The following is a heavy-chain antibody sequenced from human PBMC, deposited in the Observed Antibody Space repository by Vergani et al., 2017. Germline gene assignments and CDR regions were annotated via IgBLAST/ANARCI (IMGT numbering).Heavy chain of an antibody. Sequence: QVHLVQSGAEVKKPGSSVKVSCKASGGTFSSYAINWVRQAPGQGLEWMGGITPFFSTANYAQKFQGRVTITADESTTTVYMELCSLRSEDTAMYYCARDEMAAAGTAGAYDIWGQGTMVTVSS. J-gene: IGHJ3*02. V-gene: IGHV1-69*01. D-gene: IGHD6-13*01. CDR1: GGTFSSYA. CDR2: ITPFFSTA. CDR3: ARDEMAAAGTAGAYDI.